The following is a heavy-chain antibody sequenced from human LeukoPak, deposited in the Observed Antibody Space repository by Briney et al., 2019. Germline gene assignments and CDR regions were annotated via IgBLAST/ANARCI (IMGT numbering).Heavy chain of an antibody. V-gene: IGHV3-30-3*01. Sequence: GGSLRLSCAASGFTFSNYAMHWVRQAPGKGLEWVAAISYDGSSKSYTDSVKGRFTISRDNSENTLYLQMNSLRAEDTAVYYCAKERVRAYNGWFDYWGQGTLVTVSS. D-gene: IGHD1-26*01. CDR1: GFTFSNYA. CDR3: AKERVRAYNGWFDY. J-gene: IGHJ4*02. CDR2: ISYDGSSK.